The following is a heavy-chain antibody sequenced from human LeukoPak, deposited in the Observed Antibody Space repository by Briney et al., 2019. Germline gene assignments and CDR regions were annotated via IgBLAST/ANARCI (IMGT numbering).Heavy chain of an antibody. CDR2: ISPSSSYI. CDR1: GFTLSSFK. Sequence: PGGSLRLSCAASGFTLSSFKMTWVRQAPGKGLELVASISPSSSYISYADSLKGRVTVSRDNAKNSVFLQMSDLRAEDTAVYFCARDLTGGEYFDSWGQGTLVSVSS. V-gene: IGHV3-21*01. D-gene: IGHD3-16*01. J-gene: IGHJ4*02. CDR3: ARDLTGGEYFDS.